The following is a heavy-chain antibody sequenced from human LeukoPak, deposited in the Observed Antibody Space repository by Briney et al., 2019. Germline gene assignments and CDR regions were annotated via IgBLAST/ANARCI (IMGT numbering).Heavy chain of an antibody. D-gene: IGHD5-12*01. CDR1: GGSISSSSYY. CDR2: IYYSGST. Sequence: PSETLSLTCTVSGGSISSSSYYWGWIRQPPGKGLEWIGSIYYSGSTYYNPSLKSRVTISVDTSKNQFSLKLSSVTAADTAVYYCARDRYGYSGYDSYNWFDPWGQGTLVTVSS. V-gene: IGHV4-39*02. J-gene: IGHJ5*02. CDR3: ARDRYGYSGYDSYNWFDP.